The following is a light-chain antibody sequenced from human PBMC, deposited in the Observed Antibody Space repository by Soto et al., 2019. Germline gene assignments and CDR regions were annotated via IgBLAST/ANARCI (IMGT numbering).Light chain of an antibody. CDR2: ETL. J-gene: IGLJ1*01. Sequence: QTSLTQPPSAAGPPGQSATIACTGTKNDIGGYDSVSWYQHHPGKAPRLTIYETLQRPSGVPDRFSGSKCGNTASLTVSGLQAADEADYFCKSYAGSNAYVFGSGTKVTVL. V-gene: IGLV2-8*01. CDR1: KNDIGGYDS. CDR3: KSYAGSNAYV.